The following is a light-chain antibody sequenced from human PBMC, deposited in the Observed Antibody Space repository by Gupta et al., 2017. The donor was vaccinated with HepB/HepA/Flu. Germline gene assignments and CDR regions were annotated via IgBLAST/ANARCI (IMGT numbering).Light chain of an antibody. CDR1: AFPKQY. J-gene: IGLJ3*02. V-gene: IGLV3-25*02. CDR2: EES. CDR3: QSAESSRTDWV. Sequence: SELTHPPSASVSPGQTDRITCSGDAFPKQYAYWYPHKPGQTPVLVIYEESGRPSVIPERFSGTTSVTTVTVTISGVQAEDDADYYCQSAESSRTDWVFGGGTKLTVL.